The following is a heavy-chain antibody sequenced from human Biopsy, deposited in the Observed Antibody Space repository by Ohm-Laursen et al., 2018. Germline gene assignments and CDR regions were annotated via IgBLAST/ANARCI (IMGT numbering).Heavy chain of an antibody. D-gene: IGHD1-26*01. V-gene: IGHV1-2*02. CDR3: ARGGLNYWYFDL. Sequence: GASVKVSCKASGYTFTDSYMHWVRQAPGQGLEWMGWINPNSGGTNYAQKFQGGVTMTRDTSMSTAYMELNRLRSDDTAVYYCARGGLNYWYFDLWGRGTLVTVSS. CDR2: INPNSGGT. CDR1: GYTFTDSY. J-gene: IGHJ2*01.